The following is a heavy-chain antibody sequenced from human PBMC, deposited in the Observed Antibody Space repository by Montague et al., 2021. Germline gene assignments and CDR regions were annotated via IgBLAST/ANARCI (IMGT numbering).Heavy chain of an antibody. Sequence: SETRSLTCAVYGGSFTGYYWNWIRQSPGKGLEWIGEIDHKETVTLNPSLKSRVIISLDTSKNHFSLNMTSVTAADTATYYCARGPRGYGSGSRFDPWGQGTLIVVSS. D-gene: IGHD3-10*01. J-gene: IGHJ5*02. CDR3: ARGPRGYGSGSRFDP. V-gene: IGHV4-34*01. CDR1: GGSFTGYY. CDR2: IDHKETV.